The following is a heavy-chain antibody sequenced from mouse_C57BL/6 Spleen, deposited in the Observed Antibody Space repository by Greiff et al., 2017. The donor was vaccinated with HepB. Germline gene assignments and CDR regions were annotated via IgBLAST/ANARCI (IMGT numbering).Heavy chain of an antibody. D-gene: IGHD1-1*02. CDR3: ARSVVKKGMEGYYAMDD. J-gene: IGHJ4*01. V-gene: IGHV1-77*01. CDR2: IGPGSGST. CDR1: GYTFTDYY. Sequence: QVQLQQSGAELVKPGASVKISCKASGYTFTDYYINWVKQRPGQGLEWIGKIGPGSGSTYYNEKFKGKATLTADKSSSTAYMQLSSLTSEDSAVYFCARSVVKKGMEGYYAMDDWGQGTSVTVSS.